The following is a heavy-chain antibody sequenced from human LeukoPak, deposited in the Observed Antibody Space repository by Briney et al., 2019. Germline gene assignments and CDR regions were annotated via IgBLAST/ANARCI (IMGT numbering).Heavy chain of an antibody. CDR3: ARGVGVYSNYPTYYYYYYMDV. Sequence: SETLSLTCAVYGGSFSGYYWIWIRQPPGKGLEWIGEINHSGSTNYIPSLKSRVTISVDTSKNQFSLKLSSVTAADTAVYYCARGVGVYSNYPTYYYYYYMDVWGKGTTVTVSS. V-gene: IGHV4-34*01. D-gene: IGHD4-11*01. J-gene: IGHJ6*03. CDR2: INHSGST. CDR1: GGSFSGYY.